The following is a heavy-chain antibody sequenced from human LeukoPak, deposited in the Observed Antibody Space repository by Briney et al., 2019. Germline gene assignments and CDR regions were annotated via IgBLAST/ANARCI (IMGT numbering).Heavy chain of an antibody. CDR3: ARDPHYGSGSYGYFDY. Sequence: GGSLRLSCAASGFTFSSYWMSWVRQAPGKGLEWVANIKQDGSEKYYVDSVKGRFTISRDNAKNSLYLRMNNLRAEDTAVYYCARDPHYGSGSYGYFDYWGQGTLVTVSS. CDR2: IKQDGSEK. CDR1: GFTFSSYW. D-gene: IGHD3-10*01. V-gene: IGHV3-7*01. J-gene: IGHJ4*02.